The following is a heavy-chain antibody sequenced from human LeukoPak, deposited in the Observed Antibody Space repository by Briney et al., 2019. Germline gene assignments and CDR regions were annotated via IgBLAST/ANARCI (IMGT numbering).Heavy chain of an antibody. Sequence: GGSLRLSRAASGLTVNNNYMNWVRQAPGKGLEWVSTISGSGGSTYYAGSVKGRFTISRDNSKNTLYLQMNSLRAEDTAVYYCAKLHNLNSDYWGQGTLVTVSS. V-gene: IGHV3-23*01. CDR3: AKLHNLNSDY. D-gene: IGHD1-14*01. CDR1: GLTVNNNY. J-gene: IGHJ4*02. CDR2: ISGSGGST.